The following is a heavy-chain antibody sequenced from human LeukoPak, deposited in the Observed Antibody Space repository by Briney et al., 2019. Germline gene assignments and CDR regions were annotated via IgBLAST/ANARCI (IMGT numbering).Heavy chain of an antibody. Sequence: SETLSLTCTVSGYSISSGYYWGWIRQPPGKGLEWIGSIYHSGSTYYKPSLKSRVTISVDTSKNQFSLKLSSVTAADTAVYYCARGNVLLWLGELYLDAFDIWGQGTVVTVSS. CDR2: IYHSGST. CDR3: ARGNVLLWLGELYLDAFDI. V-gene: IGHV4-38-2*02. J-gene: IGHJ3*02. D-gene: IGHD3-10*01. CDR1: GYSISSGYY.